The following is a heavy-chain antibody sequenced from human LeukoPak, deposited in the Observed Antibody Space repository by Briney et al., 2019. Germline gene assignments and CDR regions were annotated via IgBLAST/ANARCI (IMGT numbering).Heavy chain of an antibody. J-gene: IGHJ5*02. CDR1: GGTFSSYA. D-gene: IGHD3-10*01. CDR3: AREDRSGSKYNWFDP. V-gene: IGHV1-69*13. Sequence: GASVKVSCKASGGTFSSYAINWVRQAPGQGLEWMGGIIPIFGTANYAQKFQGRVTITADESTSTAYMELSSLRSEDTAVYYCAREDRSGSKYNWFDPWGQGTLVTVSS. CDR2: IIPIFGTA.